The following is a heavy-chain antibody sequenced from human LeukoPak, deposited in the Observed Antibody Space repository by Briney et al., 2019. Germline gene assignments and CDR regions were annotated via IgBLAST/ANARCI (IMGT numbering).Heavy chain of an antibody. V-gene: IGHV1-69*05. Sequence: GASVKVSCKASGGPFSRLAVSWVRQAPGQGLEWMGDIMPVYGTANYAQNFQGRVTITTDESTSTGYMGLSRLTSEDTDVYYCARDISGPVGYFQHWGQGTLVTVSS. CDR2: IMPVYGTA. D-gene: IGHD2-15*01. J-gene: IGHJ1*01. CDR1: GGPFSRLA. CDR3: ARDISGPVGYFQH.